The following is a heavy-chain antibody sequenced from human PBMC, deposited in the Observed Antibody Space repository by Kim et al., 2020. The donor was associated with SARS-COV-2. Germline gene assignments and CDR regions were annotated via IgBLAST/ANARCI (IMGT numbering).Heavy chain of an antibody. J-gene: IGHJ4*02. V-gene: IGHV4-59*13. Sequence: SETLSLTCTVSGGSISSYYWSWVRQPPGKGLEWIGYIFNSGHTNYNPSLKSRLTISVDTSKNQFSLKLSSVTAADTAMYFCARASSYYVIDYWGQGTLVTVSS. D-gene: IGHD1-26*01. CDR1: GGSISSYY. CDR3: ARASSYYVIDY. CDR2: IFNSGHT.